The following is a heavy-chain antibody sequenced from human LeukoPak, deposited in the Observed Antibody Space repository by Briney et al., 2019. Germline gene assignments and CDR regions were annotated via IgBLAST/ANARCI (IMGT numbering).Heavy chain of an antibody. CDR1: GITFSNAW. J-gene: IGHJ3*02. V-gene: IGHV3-7*04. Sequence: AGGSLRLSCAASGITFSNAWMSWVRQAPGKGLEWVANIKQDGSEKYYVDSVKGRFTISRDNAKNSLFLQMNSLRAEDTAVYYCARDWQWQQLDGDAFDIWGQGTMVTVSS. CDR3: ARDWQWQQLDGDAFDI. CDR2: IKQDGSEK. D-gene: IGHD6-13*01.